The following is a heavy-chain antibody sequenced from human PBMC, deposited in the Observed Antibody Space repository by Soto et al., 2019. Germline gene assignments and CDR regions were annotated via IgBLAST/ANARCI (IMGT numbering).Heavy chain of an antibody. CDR2: LSGSGGST. V-gene: IGHV3-23*01. CDR3: VKDNPTFGESSRWFDS. CDR1: GFTFSYYA. J-gene: IGHJ5*01. D-gene: IGHD3-10*01. Sequence: GGSLRLSCAASGFTFSYYAMSWVRQAPGKGLEWVSSLSGSGGSTNYADSVKGRFTISRDNSESTLYLQMNSLRAEDTAVYYCVKDNPTFGESSRWFDSWGQGTLVTVSS.